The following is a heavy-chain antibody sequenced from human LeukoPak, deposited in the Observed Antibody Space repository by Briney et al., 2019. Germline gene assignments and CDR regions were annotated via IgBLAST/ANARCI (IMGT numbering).Heavy chain of an antibody. D-gene: IGHD3-22*01. J-gene: IGHJ6*03. CDR2: INHSGST. CDR1: GGSFSGYY. CDR3: WRASRRSSGYPLYYYYYYMDV. V-gene: IGHV4-34*01. Sequence: SETLSLTCAVYGGSFSGYYWSWIRQPPGKGLEWLGEINHSGSTNYNTSLKSRVTISVDTPKNQFSLKQSPVNAPDPAVYYCWRASRRSSGYPLYYYYYYMDVWGKGTTVTVSS.